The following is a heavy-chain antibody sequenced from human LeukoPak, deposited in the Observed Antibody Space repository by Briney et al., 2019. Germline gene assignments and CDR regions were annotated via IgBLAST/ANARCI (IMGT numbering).Heavy chain of an antibody. V-gene: IGHV4-30-4*08. CDR3: ARVPERRAFYFDY. J-gene: IGHJ4*02. D-gene: IGHD1-1*01. CDR2: IHYSVST. Sequence: SETLSLTCTVSGGSITSGDYYWSWIRQPPGKGLEWIGYIHYSVSTYYIPSLESRVTISVDTSKKQFSLILTSVTAADTAVYYCARVPERRAFYFDYWGQGTLVTVSS. CDR1: GGSITSGDYY.